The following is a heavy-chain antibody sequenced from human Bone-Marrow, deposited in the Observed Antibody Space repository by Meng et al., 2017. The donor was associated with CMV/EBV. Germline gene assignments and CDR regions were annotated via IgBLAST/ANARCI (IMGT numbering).Heavy chain of an antibody. D-gene: IGHD2-15*01. CDR2: INPNSSGT. Sequence: ASVKVSCKASGYTFTGHYLSWVRQAPGQGLEWMGWINPNSSGTIYAQKFQARVAMTRDTSISTAYMELSRLRSDDTAVYYCASYCSGGTCLVYWGQGTLVTVSS. J-gene: IGHJ4*02. V-gene: IGHV1-2*02. CDR1: GYTFTGHY. CDR3: ASYCSGGTCLVY.